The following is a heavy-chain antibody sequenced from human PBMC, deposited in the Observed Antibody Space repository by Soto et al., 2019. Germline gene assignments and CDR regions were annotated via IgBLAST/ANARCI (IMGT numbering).Heavy chain of an antibody. D-gene: IGHD2-15*01. CDR1: GGTFISYT. CDR3: ARYQTLGYCSGGSCYSLVHDAFDI. CDR2: IIPILGIA. V-gene: IGHV1-69*02. J-gene: IGHJ3*02. Sequence: QVQLVKSGAEVKKPGSSVKVSCKASGGTFISYTISWVRQAPGQGLEWMGRIIPILGIANYAQKFQGSVTITADKSTSTAYMELSSLRSADTAVYYCARYQTLGYCSGGSCYSLVHDAFDIWGQGTMVTVSS.